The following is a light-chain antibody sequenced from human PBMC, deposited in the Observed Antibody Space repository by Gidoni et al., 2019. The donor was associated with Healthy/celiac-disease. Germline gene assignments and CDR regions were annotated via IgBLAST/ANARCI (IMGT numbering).Light chain of an antibody. Sequence: PATLTLSPEERATLSCMASQSVSSYLAWYQQKPGQAPRLLIYDASNRATGIPARFSGSGSGTDFTLTISSLEPEDFAVYYCQQRSNWLALTFGGGTKVEIK. CDR2: DAS. CDR1: QSVSSY. V-gene: IGKV3-11*01. CDR3: QQRSNWLALT. J-gene: IGKJ4*01.